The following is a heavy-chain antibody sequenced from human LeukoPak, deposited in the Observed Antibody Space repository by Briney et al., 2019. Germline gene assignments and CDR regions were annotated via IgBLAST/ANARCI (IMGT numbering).Heavy chain of an antibody. CDR3: AKDWQIAARPLFDY. CDR2: ISYDGSNK. Sequence: PGGSLRLSCAASGFTFSSYAMHWVRQAPGKGLEWVAVISYDGSNKYYADSVKGRFTISRDNSKNTLYLQMNSLRAEDTAVYYCAKDWQIAARPLFDYWGQGTLVTVSS. D-gene: IGHD6-6*01. CDR1: GFTFSSYA. V-gene: IGHV3-30-3*01. J-gene: IGHJ4*02.